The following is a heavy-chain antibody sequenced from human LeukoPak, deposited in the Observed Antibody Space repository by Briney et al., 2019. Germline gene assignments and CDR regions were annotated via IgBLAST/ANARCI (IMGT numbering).Heavy chain of an antibody. CDR3: RYYYDSSGYSSDY. CDR1: GGSISSGGYS. V-gene: IGHV4-30-4*07. J-gene: IGHJ4*02. Sequence: SETLSLTCAVSGGSISSGGYSWSWIRQPPGKGLEWIGYIYYSGSTYYNPSLKSRVTISVDTSKNQFSLKLSSVTAADTAVYYCRYYYDSSGYSSDYWGQGTLVTVSS. CDR2: IYYSGST. D-gene: IGHD3-22*01.